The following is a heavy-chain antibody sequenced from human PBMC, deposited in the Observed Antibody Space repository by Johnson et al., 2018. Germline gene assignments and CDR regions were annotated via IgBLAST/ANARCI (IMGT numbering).Heavy chain of an antibody. CDR3: SRVRSRNAAEYFQH. CDR2: IRSKAYGGTT. J-gene: IGHJ1*01. Sequence: VQLVQSGGGLVQPGRSLRLSCTASGFTSGDYAMSWFRQAPGKGLEWLCFIRSKAYGGTTEYAASVKCRFTISRDDSKSIAYLQMNSLKTEDTAVYYCSRVRSRNAAEYFQHWGQGTLVTVSS. CDR1: GFTSGDYA. V-gene: IGHV3-49*03.